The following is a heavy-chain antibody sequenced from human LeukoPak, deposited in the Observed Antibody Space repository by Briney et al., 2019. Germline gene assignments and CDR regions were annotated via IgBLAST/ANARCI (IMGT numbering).Heavy chain of an antibody. Sequence: PGGSLRLSCAASGFTFSSYAMSWVRQAPGKGLEWVSAISGSGGSTYYADSVKGRFTISRDNSKNTLYLQMNSLRAEDTAVYYCARVHYYDSSGALGPNFDYWGQGTLVTVSS. D-gene: IGHD3-22*01. CDR2: ISGSGGST. CDR3: ARVHYYDSSGALGPNFDY. CDR1: GFTFSSYA. J-gene: IGHJ4*02. V-gene: IGHV3-23*01.